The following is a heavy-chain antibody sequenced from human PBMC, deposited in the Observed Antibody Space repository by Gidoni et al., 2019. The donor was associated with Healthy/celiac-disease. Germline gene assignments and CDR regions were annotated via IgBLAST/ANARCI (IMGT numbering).Heavy chain of an antibody. CDR2: IRSRANSYAT. CDR3: TRPSNGNYYGMDV. CDR1: GFPFSGYA. V-gene: IGHV3-73*02. D-gene: IGHD2-8*01. Sequence: EVQLVESGGGLVQPGGSLKLSCAASGFPFSGYAVHWVLQASGKGLECVGRIRSRANSYATAYAASVKGRFTISRDDSKNTAYLQMNSLKTEDTAVYYCTRPSNGNYYGMDVWGQGTTVTVSS. J-gene: IGHJ6*02.